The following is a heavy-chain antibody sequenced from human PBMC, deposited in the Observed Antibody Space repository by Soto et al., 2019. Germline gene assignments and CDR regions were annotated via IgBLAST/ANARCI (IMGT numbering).Heavy chain of an antibody. V-gene: IGHV1-69*06. Sequence: QVQLVQSGAEVKKPGSSVKVSCKASGGTFSSYAISWVRQAPGQGLEWMGGLIPIFGTANYAQKFQGRVTITADKSTSTAYMELSSLRSEDTAVYYCARATGYYDFWSGSRDDAFDIWGQGTMVTVSS. D-gene: IGHD3-3*01. CDR3: ARATGYYDFWSGSRDDAFDI. CDR1: GGTFSSYA. J-gene: IGHJ3*02. CDR2: LIPIFGTA.